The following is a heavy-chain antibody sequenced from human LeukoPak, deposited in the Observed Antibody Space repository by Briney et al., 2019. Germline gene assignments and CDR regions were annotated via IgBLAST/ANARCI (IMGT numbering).Heavy chain of an antibody. V-gene: IGHV3-23*01. CDR2: ISGSGGST. CDR3: AKRGAVVTAIFSERYGMDV. Sequence: GGSLRLSCAASGFTFSSYAMSWVRQAPGKGLGWVSAISGSGGSTYYADSVKGRFTISRDNSKNTLYLQMNSLRAEDTAVYYCAKRGAVVTAIFSERYGMDVWGQGTTVTVSS. D-gene: IGHD2-21*02. CDR1: GFTFSSYA. J-gene: IGHJ6*02.